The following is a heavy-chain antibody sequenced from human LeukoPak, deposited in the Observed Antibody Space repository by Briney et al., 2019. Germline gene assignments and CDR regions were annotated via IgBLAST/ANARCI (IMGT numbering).Heavy chain of an antibody. CDR3: TSGIYSYGLRDY. Sequence: PGGSLRLSCAASGFTFSSYGMSWVRQAPGKGLEWVSSISNSNSYIYYADSVKGRFTISRDNAKNSLYLQMNSLRAEDTAMYYCTSGIYSYGLRDYWGQGTLVTVSS. CDR2: ISNSNSYI. V-gene: IGHV3-21*01. CDR1: GFTFSSYG. J-gene: IGHJ4*02. D-gene: IGHD5-18*01.